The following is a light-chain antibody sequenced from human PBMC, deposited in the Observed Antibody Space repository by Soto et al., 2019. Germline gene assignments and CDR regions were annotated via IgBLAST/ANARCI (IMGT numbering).Light chain of an antibody. Sequence: EIVLTQSPGTLSLSPGERATLSCRASQSVSSSYLAWYQQKPGQAPRLLIYVASSRATGIPDRFSGSGSGTDFTLTISRLEPEDFAVYYWQQYGSSPRFTFGPGTKVDIK. V-gene: IGKV3-20*01. J-gene: IGKJ3*01. CDR2: VAS. CDR1: QSVSSSY. CDR3: QQYGSSPRFT.